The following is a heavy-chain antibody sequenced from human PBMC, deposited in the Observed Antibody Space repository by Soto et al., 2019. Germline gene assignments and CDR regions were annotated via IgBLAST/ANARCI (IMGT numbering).Heavy chain of an antibody. J-gene: IGHJ6*02. D-gene: IGHD3-9*01. Sequence: GASVKVSCKASRGTFSSYTISWVRQAPGQGLEWMGRIIPILGIANYAQKFQGRVTITADKSTSTAYMELSSLRSEDTAVYYCARFSPFEYYDILPPAIKVLDFWGQGTSVPVS. CDR3: ARFSPFEYYDILPPAIKVLDF. CDR2: IIPILGIA. CDR1: RGTFSSYT. V-gene: IGHV1-69*02.